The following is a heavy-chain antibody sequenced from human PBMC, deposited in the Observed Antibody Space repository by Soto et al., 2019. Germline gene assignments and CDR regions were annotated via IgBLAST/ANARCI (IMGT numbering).Heavy chain of an antibody. CDR2: IRAYNGDT. Sequence: QVQLGQSGTEVRKPGASVKVSCKTSGYTFTSYGISWVRQAPGQGLEWMGWIRAYNGDTKYAQKVQGRVTVTTETSTITAYIELRRLRPDDTAVYYCARVGRGYVVGTDYYCGMDVWGQGTTVTVSS. CDR1: GYTFTSYG. V-gene: IGHV1-18*01. J-gene: IGHJ6*02. D-gene: IGHD5-12*01. CDR3: ARVGRGYVVGTDYYCGMDV.